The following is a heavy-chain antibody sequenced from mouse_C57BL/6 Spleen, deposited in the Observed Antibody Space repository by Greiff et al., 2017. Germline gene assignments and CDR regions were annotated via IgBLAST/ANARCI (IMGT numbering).Heavy chain of an antibody. CDR3: ARSRWDYDGEAWFAY. Sequence: QVQLQQSGAELAKPGASVKLSCKASGYTFTSYWMHWVKQRPGQGLEWIGYINPSSGYTKYNQKFKDKATLTADKSSSTAYMQLSSLTDEDSAVYYCARSRWDYDGEAWFAYWGQGTLVTVSA. J-gene: IGHJ3*01. CDR1: GYTFTSYW. D-gene: IGHD2-4*01. V-gene: IGHV1-7*01. CDR2: INPSSGYT.